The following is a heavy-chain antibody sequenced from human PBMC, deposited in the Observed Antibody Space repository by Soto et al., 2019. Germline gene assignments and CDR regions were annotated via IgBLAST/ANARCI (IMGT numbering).Heavy chain of an antibody. D-gene: IGHD6-19*01. CDR2: IWYDGSNK. J-gene: IGHJ6*03. V-gene: IGHV3-33*01. CDR3: ARDRASYSSGWYFDYYYYYMDV. CDR1: GFTFSSYG. Sequence: QVQLVESGGGVVQPGRSLRLSCAASGFTFSSYGMHWVRQAPGKGLEWVAVIWYDGSNKYYADSVKGRFTISRDNSKNTRYLQMISRRAEDTAVYYCARDRASYSSGWYFDYYYYYMDVWGKGTTVTVSS.